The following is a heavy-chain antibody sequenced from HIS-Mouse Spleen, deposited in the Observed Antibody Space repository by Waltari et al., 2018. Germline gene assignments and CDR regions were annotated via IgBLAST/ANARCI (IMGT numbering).Heavy chain of an antibody. D-gene: IGHD3-3*01. CDR2: IYTSGST. Sequence: QVQLQESGPGLVKPSETLSLTCTVTGGSTSSYYWSWIRQPAGTGLEGIGRIYTSGSTNYNPSLKSRVTMSVDTSKNQFSLKLSSVTAADTAVYYCARDFHDFWSGYYGGDKKHDAFDIWGQGTMVTVSS. J-gene: IGHJ3*02. V-gene: IGHV4-4*07. CDR3: ARDFHDFWSGYYGGDKKHDAFDI. CDR1: GGSTSSYY.